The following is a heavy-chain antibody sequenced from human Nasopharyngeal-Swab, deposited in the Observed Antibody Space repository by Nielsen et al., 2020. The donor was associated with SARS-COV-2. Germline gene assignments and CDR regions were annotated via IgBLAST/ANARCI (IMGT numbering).Heavy chain of an antibody. V-gene: IGHV3-66*01. Sequence: GGSLRLSCAASGFTVSSNYMSWVRQAPGKGLEWVSVIYSGGSTYYADSVKGRFTISRDNSKNTLYLQMNSLRAEDTAVYYCARDRSAGYFDYWGQGTLVTVSS. CDR2: IYSGGST. CDR3: ARDRSAGYFDY. CDR1: GFTVSSNY. J-gene: IGHJ4*02.